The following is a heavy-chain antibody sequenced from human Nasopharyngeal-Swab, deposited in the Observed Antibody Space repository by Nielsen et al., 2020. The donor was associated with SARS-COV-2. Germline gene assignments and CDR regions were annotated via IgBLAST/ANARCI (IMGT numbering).Heavy chain of an antibody. D-gene: IGHD6-19*01. J-gene: IGHJ4*02. CDR1: GGSFSGYY. Sequence: SETLSLTCAVYGGSFSGYYWSWIRQPPGKGLEWIGEINHSGSTNYNPSLKSRVTISVDTSKNQFSLKLSFVTAADTAVYYCARVAIAVAVYFDYWGQGTLVTVSS. CDR2: INHSGST. CDR3: ARVAIAVAVYFDY. V-gene: IGHV4-34*01.